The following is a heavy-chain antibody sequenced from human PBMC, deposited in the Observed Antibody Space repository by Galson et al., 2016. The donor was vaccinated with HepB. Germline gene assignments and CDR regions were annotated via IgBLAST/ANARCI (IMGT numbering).Heavy chain of an antibody. D-gene: IGHD3-22*01. CDR3: ARGLYYDSIPDI. Sequence: LSLTCAVYGGSFSTYTWSWIRQPPGRGLEWIGEINHTRSTKYNPSLKSRVTISIDTSKKHFSLRLTSLTAADTAVYYCARGLYYDSIPDIWGQGTMVTVSS. CDR2: INHTRST. CDR1: GGSFSTYT. V-gene: IGHV4-34*01. J-gene: IGHJ3*02.